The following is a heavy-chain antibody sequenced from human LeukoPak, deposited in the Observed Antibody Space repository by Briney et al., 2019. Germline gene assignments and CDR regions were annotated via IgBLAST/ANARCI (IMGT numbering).Heavy chain of an antibody. J-gene: IGHJ4*02. CDR2: IYYSGST. Sequence: PSETLSLTCTVSGGSISSSSYYWGWIRQPPGKGLEWIGSIYYSGSTYYNPSLKSRVTISVDTSKNQFSLKLSSVTAADTAVYYCAREGDSITGTSYYFDYWGQGTLVTVSS. D-gene: IGHD1-7*01. CDR1: GGSISSSSYY. V-gene: IGHV4-39*07. CDR3: AREGDSITGTSYYFDY.